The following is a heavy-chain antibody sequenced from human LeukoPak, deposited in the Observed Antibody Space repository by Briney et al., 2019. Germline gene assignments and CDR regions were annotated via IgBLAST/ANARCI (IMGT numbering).Heavy chain of an antibody. CDR2: IYYSGST. J-gene: IGHJ4*02. V-gene: IGHV4-39*01. Sequence: SETLSLTCTVSGGSISSSSYYWGWIRQPPGKGLEWIGSIYYSGSTYYNPSLKSRVTISVDTSKNQFSLKLSSVTAADTAVYYCAGHGPSGRYYRETKIDHWGQGTLVTVSS. D-gene: IGHD1-26*01. CDR3: AGHGPSGRYYRETKIDH. CDR1: GGSISSSSYY.